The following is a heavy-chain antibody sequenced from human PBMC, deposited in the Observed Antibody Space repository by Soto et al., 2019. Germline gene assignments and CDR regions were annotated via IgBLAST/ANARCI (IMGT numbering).Heavy chain of an antibody. CDR2: IYYSGST. CDR1: GGSISRGGYY. V-gene: IGHV4-31*03. J-gene: IGHJ4*02. D-gene: IGHD3-10*01. Sequence: PSETLSLTCTVSGGSISRGGYYWSWIRQHPGKGLEWIGYIYYSGSTYYNPSLKSRVTISVDTSKNQFSLKLSSVTAADTAVYYCARDDSERPATYWGQGTLVTVSS. CDR3: ARDDSERPATY.